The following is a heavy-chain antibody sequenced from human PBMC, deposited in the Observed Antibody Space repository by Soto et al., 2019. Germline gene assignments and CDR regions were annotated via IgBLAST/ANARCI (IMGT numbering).Heavy chain of an antibody. CDR2: INHSGST. J-gene: IGHJ6*02. V-gene: IGHV4-34*01. CDR1: GGSFSGYY. Sequence: SETLSLTCAVYGGSFSGYYWSWIRQPPGKGLEWIGEINHSGSTNYNPSLKSRVTISVDTSKNQFSLKLGSVTAAATAVYYCARGLSSMVRVYYYYGMDVWGQGTTVTVSS. D-gene: IGHD3-10*01. CDR3: ARGLSSMVRVYYYYGMDV.